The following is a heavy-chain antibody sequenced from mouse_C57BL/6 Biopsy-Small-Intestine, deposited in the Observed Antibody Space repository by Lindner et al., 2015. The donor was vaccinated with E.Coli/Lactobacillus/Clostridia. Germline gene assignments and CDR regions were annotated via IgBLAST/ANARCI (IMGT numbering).Heavy chain of an antibody. V-gene: IGHV1-81*01. CDR3: ATEGSYYHAFDI. CDR2: IIPIFGTA. CDR1: GGTFSSYA. D-gene: IGHD2-12*01. Sequence: SVKVSCKASGGTFSSYAISWVRQAPGQGLEWMGGIIPIFGTANYAQKFQGRVTITADESTSTAYMELSSLRSEDTGVYYCATEGSYYHAFDIWGQGTMVTVSS. J-gene: IGHJ3*01.